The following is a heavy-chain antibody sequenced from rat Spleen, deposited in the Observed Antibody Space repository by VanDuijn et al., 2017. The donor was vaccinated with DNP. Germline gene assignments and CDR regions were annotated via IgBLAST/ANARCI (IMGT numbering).Heavy chain of an antibody. D-gene: IGHD1-4*01. J-gene: IGHJ2*01. V-gene: IGHV5S23*01. CDR1: GFTFSNYD. Sequence: EVQLVESGGGLVQPGRSLKLSCAASGFTFSNYDMAWVRQAPTKGLEWVASISTSGGSTYYRDSVKGRFTMSRDNAKSTLYLQMDSLRSEDTATYYCASRPPPTRGPFDYWGQGIVVTVSS. CDR2: ISTSGGST. CDR3: ASRPPPTRGPFDY.